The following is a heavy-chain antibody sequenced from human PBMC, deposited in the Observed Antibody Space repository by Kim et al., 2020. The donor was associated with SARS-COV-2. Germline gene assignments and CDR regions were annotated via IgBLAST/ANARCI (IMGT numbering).Heavy chain of an antibody. CDR1: GGTFSSYA. D-gene: IGHD2-2*01. J-gene: IGHJ4*02. CDR3: ARQFPEYCSSTSCYGGYYFDY. CDR2: IIPIFGTA. V-gene: IGHV1-69*13. Sequence: SVKVSCKASGGTFSSYAISWVRQAPGQGLEWMGGIIPIFGTANYAQKFQGRVTITADESTSTAYMELSSLRSEDTAVYYCARQFPEYCSSTSCYGGYYFDYWGQGTLVTVSS.